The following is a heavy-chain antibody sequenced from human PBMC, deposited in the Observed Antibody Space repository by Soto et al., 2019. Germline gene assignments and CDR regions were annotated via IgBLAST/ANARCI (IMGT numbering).Heavy chain of an antibody. Sequence: QVQLVESGGGVVQPGRSLRLSCAASGFTFSSYGMHWVRQAPGKGLEWVAVIWYDGRNTYYADSVKGRFTISRDNSKNTLSLQMNSLRAEDTAVYYCARTAYYYDSSGYYFDCWGQGTLVTVSS. CDR2: IWYDGRNT. J-gene: IGHJ4*02. CDR3: ARTAYYYDSSGYYFDC. CDR1: GFTFSSYG. D-gene: IGHD3-22*01. V-gene: IGHV3-33*01.